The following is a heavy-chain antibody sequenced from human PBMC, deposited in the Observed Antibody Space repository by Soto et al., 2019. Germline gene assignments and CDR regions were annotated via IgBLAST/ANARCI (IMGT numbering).Heavy chain of an antibody. V-gene: IGHV3-23*01. CDR1: GFSFSSYA. J-gene: IGHJ6*03. Sequence: GGCLRLSCAASGFSFSSYAMSWVRQAPGKGLEWVSAISGSGGSTYYADSVKGRFTISRDNSKNTLYLQMNSLRAEDTAVYYCARGLSSSSYYYYYYMDVWGKATTVTVSS. D-gene: IGHD6-13*01. CDR3: ARGLSSSSYYYYYYMDV. CDR2: ISGSGGST.